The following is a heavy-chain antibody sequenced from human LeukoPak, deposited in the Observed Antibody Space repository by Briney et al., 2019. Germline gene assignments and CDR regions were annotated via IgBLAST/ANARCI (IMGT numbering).Heavy chain of an antibody. Sequence: GGSLRLSCAASGFTFSSYTMHWVRQAPGEGLEWVAVIWYDASNKYYADSVKGRFTISRDNSKNTLYLRVNSLRAEDTAMYYCARDRGGRWLQVYYFDYWGQGTLVTVSS. V-gene: IGHV3-33*01. D-gene: IGHD5-24*01. J-gene: IGHJ4*02. CDR1: GFTFSSYT. CDR3: ARDRGGRWLQVYYFDY. CDR2: IWYDASNK.